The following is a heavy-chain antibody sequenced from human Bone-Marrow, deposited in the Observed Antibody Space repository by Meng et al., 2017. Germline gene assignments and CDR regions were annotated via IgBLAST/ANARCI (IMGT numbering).Heavy chain of an antibody. V-gene: IGHV7-4-1*02. J-gene: IGHJ4*02. CDR3: ARPLVRGITSFDY. D-gene: IGHD3-10*01. Sequence: QVQLVQSGSELKKPGASVKVSCKASGYIFTTYAVNWVRQAPGQGPEWMGWINTNTGNPTYAQGFTGRFVFSLDTSVSTAYLQISGLKAEDTAVYYCARPLVRGITSFDYWGQGTLVTVSS. CDR2: INTNTGNP. CDR1: GYIFTTYA.